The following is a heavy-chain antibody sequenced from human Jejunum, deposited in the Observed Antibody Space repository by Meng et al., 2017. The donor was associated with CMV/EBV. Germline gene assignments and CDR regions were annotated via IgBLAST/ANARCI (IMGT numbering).Heavy chain of an antibody. V-gene: IGHV3-23*03. CDR3: AKTRAQPYFDY. CDR2: IYTGGAT. J-gene: IGHJ4*02. D-gene: IGHD1-14*01. Sequence: CAASGFTFSSSAMSWVRQAPGKGLDWVSLIYTGGATFYADSVKGRFTISRDNSKNTLYLQMNSLRADDTAVYYCAKTRAQPYFDYWGPGTLVTVSS. CDR1: GFTFSSSA.